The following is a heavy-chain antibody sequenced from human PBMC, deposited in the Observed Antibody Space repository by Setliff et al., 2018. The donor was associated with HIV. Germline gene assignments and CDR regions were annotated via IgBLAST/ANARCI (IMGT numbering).Heavy chain of an antibody. CDR3: TKEASRFGESFRECDAFDI. D-gene: IGHD3-10*01. CDR2: ISWNSGTI. CDR1: GFTFDDYA. V-gene: IGHV3-9*01. Sequence: PGGSLRLSCAAAGFTFDDYAMHWVRQAPGKGLEWVSGISWNSGTIDYADSVKGRFTISRDNAKNSLYLQMNSLRLEDTALYYCTKEASRFGESFRECDAFDIWGQGTVVTVSS. J-gene: IGHJ3*02.